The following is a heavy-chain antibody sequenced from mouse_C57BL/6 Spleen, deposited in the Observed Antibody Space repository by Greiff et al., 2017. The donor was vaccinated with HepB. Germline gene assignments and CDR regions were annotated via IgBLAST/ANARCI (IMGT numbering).Heavy chain of an antibody. CDR3: TRCAAKATGGYAMDY. J-gene: IGHJ4*01. D-gene: IGHD3-2*02. CDR1: GYTFTDYE. V-gene: IGHV1-15*01. CDR2: IDPETGGT. Sequence: VQLQQSGAELVRPGASVTLSCKASGYTFTDYEMHWVKQTPVHGLEWIGAIDPETGGTAYNQKFKGKAILTADKSSSTAYMELRSLTSEDSAVYYCTRCAAKATGGYAMDYWGQGTSVTVSS.